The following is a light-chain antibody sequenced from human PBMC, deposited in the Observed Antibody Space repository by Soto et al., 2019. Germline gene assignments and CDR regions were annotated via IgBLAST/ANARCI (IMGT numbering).Light chain of an antibody. CDR3: QHYNSYSEA. CDR1: QGVRHD. V-gene: IGKV1-5*03. Sequence: DIQMTQSPSSLSASVGDRVTITCRASQGVRHDLGWYQQRPGKAPKLLIYKASTLKSGVPSRFSGSGSGTEFTLTISSLQPDDFATYYCQHYNSYSEAFGQGTKVDIK. J-gene: IGKJ1*01. CDR2: KAS.